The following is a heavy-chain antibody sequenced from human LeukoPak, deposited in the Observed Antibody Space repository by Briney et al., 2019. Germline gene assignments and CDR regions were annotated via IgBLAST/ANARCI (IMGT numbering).Heavy chain of an antibody. D-gene: IGHD3-10*01. V-gene: IGHV4-38-2*02. CDR2: MYHSGST. CDR1: SYSISSGHY. CDR3: ARGPRFGELLWHWFDP. Sequence: SETLSLTCTVSSYSISSGHYWGWIRQPPGKGLEWIGSMYHSGSTYYNPPLKSRVTISEDTSKNQFSLKLRSVTAADTAVYYCARGPRFGELLWHWFDPWGQGTLVTVSS. J-gene: IGHJ5*02.